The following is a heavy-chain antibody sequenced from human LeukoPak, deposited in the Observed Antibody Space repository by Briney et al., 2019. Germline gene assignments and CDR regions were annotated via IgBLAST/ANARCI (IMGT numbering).Heavy chain of an antibody. CDR3: ARGQVFSGSYPFDY. J-gene: IGHJ4*02. CDR2: INHSGST. Sequence: MTSETLSLTCAVYGGSFSGYYWSWIRQPPGKGLEWIGEINHSGSTNYNPSLKSRVTISVDTSKNQFSLKLSSVTAADTAVYYCARGQVFSGSYPFDYWGQGTLVTVSS. CDR1: GGSFSGYY. D-gene: IGHD1-26*01. V-gene: IGHV4-34*01.